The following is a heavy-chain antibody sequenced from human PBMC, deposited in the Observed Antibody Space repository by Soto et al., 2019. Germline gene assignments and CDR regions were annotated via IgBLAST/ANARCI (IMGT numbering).Heavy chain of an antibody. CDR3: ARPIAAEDAFDI. V-gene: IGHV1-2*02. J-gene: IGHJ3*02. Sequence: ASVKVSCKASGYTFTGYYMHWVRQAPGQGLEWMGWINPNSGGTNYAQKFQGQVTISADKSISTAYLQWSSLKASDTAMYYCARPIAAEDAFDIWGQGTMVTVS. CDR1: GYTFTGYY. D-gene: IGHD6-13*01. CDR2: INPNSGGT.